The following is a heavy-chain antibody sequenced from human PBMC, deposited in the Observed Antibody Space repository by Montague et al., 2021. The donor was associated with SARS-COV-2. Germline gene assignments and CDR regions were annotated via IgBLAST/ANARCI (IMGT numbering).Heavy chain of an antibody. J-gene: IGHJ4*02. V-gene: IGHV4-4*02. CDR3: ARDVRASTWSIRGYGGNYYFDS. D-gene: IGHD4-23*01. CDR1: GGSISTSHW. Sequence: SETLSLTCAVSGGSISTSHWGSWVRQPPGKGLEWIGGIDERGSTNYSPSLKRRVTMSIDKSANQFSLKLASLTAADTAIYFCARDVRASTWSIRGYGGNYYFDSWGQGTLVAVSS. CDR2: IDERGST.